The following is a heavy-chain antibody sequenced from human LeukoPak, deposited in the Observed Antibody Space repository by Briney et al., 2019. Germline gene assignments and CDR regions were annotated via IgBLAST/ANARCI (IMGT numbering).Heavy chain of an antibody. CDR2: INLNSGAT. Sequence: ASVRVSCKASGFTFTDYYIHWVRQAPGQGLEWMGRINLNSGATNCAQKFQDKVTMTRDTSITTAYMELRSLTSDDTAIYYCARNYGWTTSGTYELTDYWGQGTLVTVSS. V-gene: IGHV1-2*06. CDR3: ARNYGWTTSGTYELTDY. CDR1: GFTFTDYY. J-gene: IGHJ4*02. D-gene: IGHD1-26*01.